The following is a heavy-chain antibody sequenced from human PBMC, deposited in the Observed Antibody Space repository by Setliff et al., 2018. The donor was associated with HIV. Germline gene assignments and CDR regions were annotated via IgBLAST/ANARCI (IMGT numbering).Heavy chain of an antibody. V-gene: IGHV3-53*01. J-gene: IGHJ3*02. CDR1: GFTFSNFW. CDR2: IYSGGST. Sequence: GGSLRLSCATSGFTFSNFWMTWVRQAPGKGLECVSIIYSGGSTYYADSVKGRFTISRDRSKNTMFLQMNSLRAEDTAVYYCVRVLWPWAFDIWGQGTVVTVS. CDR3: VRVLWPWAFDI. D-gene: IGHD2-21*01.